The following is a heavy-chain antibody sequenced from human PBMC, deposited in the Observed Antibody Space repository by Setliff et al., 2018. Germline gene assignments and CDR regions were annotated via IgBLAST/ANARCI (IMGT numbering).Heavy chain of an antibody. J-gene: IGHJ4*02. V-gene: IGHV3-21*01. CDR1: GFTFGTYS. CDR3: ARSCSGTSCYAGLDY. D-gene: IGHD2-15*01. CDR2: ISSSSSYI. Sequence: PGGSLRLSCAASGFTFGTYSMNWVRQAPGKGLEWVSLISSSSSYIYYADSVEGRFTISRDNAKNSLYLQMNGLRAEDTAVYYCARSCSGTSCYAGLDYWGQGTLVTVSS.